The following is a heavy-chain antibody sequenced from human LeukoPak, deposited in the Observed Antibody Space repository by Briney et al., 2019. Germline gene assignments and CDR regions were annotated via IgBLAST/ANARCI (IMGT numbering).Heavy chain of an antibody. D-gene: IGHD3-16*02. J-gene: IGHJ4*02. Sequence: PGGSLRLSCAASGFTFSSYAMDWVRQAPGKRLEWVAVISYDGSNKYYADSVKGRFTISRDNSKNTLYLQMNSLRAEDTAVYYCARDRAGAIDAPGVFDYWGQGTLVTVSS. CDR2: ISYDGSNK. V-gene: IGHV3-30-3*01. CDR1: GFTFSSYA. CDR3: ARDRAGAIDAPGVFDY.